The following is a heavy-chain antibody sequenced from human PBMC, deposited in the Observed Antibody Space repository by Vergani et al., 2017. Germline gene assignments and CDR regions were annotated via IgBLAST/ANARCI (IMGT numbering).Heavy chain of an antibody. CDR3: ARVPYGDYEFNYYYYMDV. V-gene: IGHV4-31*03. Sequence: QLQLQESGPGLVKPSETLSLTCTVSGGSISSGGYYWSWIRQHPGKGLEWIGYIYYSGSTYYNPSLKSRVTISVDTSKNQFSLKLSSVTAADTAVYYCARVPYGDYEFNYYYYMDVWGKGTTVTVSS. J-gene: IGHJ6*03. CDR2: IYYSGST. CDR1: GGSISSGGYY. D-gene: IGHD4-17*01.